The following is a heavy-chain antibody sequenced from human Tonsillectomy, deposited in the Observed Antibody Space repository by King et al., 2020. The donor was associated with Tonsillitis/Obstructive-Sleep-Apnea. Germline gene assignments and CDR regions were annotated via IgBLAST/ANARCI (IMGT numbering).Heavy chain of an antibody. J-gene: IGHJ3*02. CDR3: ARRLVRSSSDAFDI. CDR2: IIPIFGTA. Sequence: VQLVQSGAEVKKPGSSVKVSCKASGGTFSSYAIIWVRQAPGQGLEWMGGIIPIFGTANYAQKFQGIVTITADESTSTADMELSSLRSEDTAVYYCARRLVRSSSDAFDIWGQGTMATVSS. V-gene: IGHV1-69*12. D-gene: IGHD6-6*01. CDR1: GGTFSSYA.